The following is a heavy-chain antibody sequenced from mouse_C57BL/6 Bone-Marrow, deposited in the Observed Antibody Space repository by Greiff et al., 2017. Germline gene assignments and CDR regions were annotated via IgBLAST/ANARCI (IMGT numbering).Heavy chain of an antibody. V-gene: IGHV1-72*01. D-gene: IGHD1-1*01. J-gene: IGHJ1*03. Sequence: VQLQQSGAELVKPGASVKLSCKASGYTFPSYWMHWVKQRPGRGLEWIGRIDPNSGGTKYNEKFKSKATLTVSKPSSTAYMQLSSLTSEDSAVYYCARKGFYYYGSTWYFDVWGTGTTVTVSS. CDR3: ARKGFYYYGSTWYFDV. CDR2: IDPNSGGT. CDR1: GYTFPSYW.